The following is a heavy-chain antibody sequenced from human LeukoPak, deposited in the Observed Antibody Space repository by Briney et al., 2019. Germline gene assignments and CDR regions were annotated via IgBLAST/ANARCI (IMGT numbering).Heavy chain of an antibody. V-gene: IGHV1-69*04. J-gene: IGHJ4*02. CDR2: IIPISGIA. D-gene: IGHD6-19*01. CDR3: ARDTGYSSGWYNY. CDR1: GGTFSSYA. Sequence: SVKVSCKASGGTFSSYAISWVRQAPGQGLEWMGRIIPISGIANYAQKFQGRVTITADKSTSTAYMELSSLRSEDTAVYYCARDTGYSSGWYNYWGQGTLVTVSS.